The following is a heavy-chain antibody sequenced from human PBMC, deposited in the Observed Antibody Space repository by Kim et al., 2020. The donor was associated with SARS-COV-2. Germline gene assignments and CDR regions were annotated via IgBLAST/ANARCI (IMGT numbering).Heavy chain of an antibody. CDR3: ARDRANLRDSRGYYPGDMDV. J-gene: IGHJ6*02. CDR1: GGSISSSSYY. D-gene: IGHD3-22*01. Sequence: SETLSLTCTVSGGSISSSSYYWGWIRQPPGKGLEWIGSIYYSGSTYYNPSLKSRVTISVDTSKNQYSLKLSSVTAADTAVYYCARDRANLRDSRGYYPGDMDVWGQGTTVTVSS. CDR2: IYYSGST. V-gene: IGHV4-39*07.